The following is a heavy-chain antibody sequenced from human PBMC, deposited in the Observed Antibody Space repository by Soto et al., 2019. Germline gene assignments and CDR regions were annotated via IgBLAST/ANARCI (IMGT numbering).Heavy chain of an antibody. CDR2: ISSSSSYI. CDR3: ARDLREHSGWRNY. J-gene: IGHJ4*02. Sequence: GGSLRLSCAASGFTFSSYSMNWVRQAPGKGLEWVSSISSSSSYIYYADSVKGRFTISRDNAKNSLYLQMNSLRAEDTAVYYCARDLREHSGWRNYWGQGTLVTVSS. V-gene: IGHV3-21*01. CDR1: GFTFSSYS. D-gene: IGHD6-19*01.